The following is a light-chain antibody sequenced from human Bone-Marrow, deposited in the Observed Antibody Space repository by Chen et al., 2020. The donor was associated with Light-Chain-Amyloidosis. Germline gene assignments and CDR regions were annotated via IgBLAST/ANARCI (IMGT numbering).Light chain of an antibody. CDR3: AAWDDSLTGPV. J-gene: IGLJ3*02. CDR1: SSNIGKNH. V-gene: IGLV1-47*01. Sequence: QSILIQPPSASGTAGQWVTMSCSGTSSNIGKNHVYWYQQFPEMAPKLLIYVAAQRSSGVPDRCSASKSGISASLAINGLRSEEEADYYCAAWDDSLTGPVFGGGTKLTVL. CDR2: VAA.